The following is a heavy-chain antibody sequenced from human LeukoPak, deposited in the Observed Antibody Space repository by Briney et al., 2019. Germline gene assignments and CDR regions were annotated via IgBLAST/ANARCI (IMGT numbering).Heavy chain of an antibody. CDR3: AKEERVISYFYYGMDV. J-gene: IGHJ6*02. Sequence: GGSLRLSCAASGFTFSSYSMHWVRQAPGKGLEWVAVISYDGSNKYYADSVKGRFTISRDNSKNTLYLQMNSLRAEDTAMYYCAKEERVISYFYYGMDVWGQGTTVTVSS. D-gene: IGHD3-16*02. CDR2: ISYDGSNK. CDR1: GFTFSSYS. V-gene: IGHV3-30*18.